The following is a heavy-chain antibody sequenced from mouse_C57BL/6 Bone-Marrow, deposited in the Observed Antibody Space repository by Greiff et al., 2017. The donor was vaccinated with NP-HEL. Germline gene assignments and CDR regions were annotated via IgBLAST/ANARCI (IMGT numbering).Heavy chain of an antibody. CDR3: ARGNWDTYFDY. D-gene: IGHD4-1*01. CDR1: GYTFTDYY. V-gene: IGHV1-26*01. Sequence: VQLKQSGPELVKPGASVKISCKASGYTFTDYYMNWVKQSHGKSLEWIGDINPNNGGTSYNQKFKGKATLTVDKSSSTAYMELRSLTSEDSAVYYCARGNWDTYFDYWGQGTTLTVSS. CDR2: INPNNGGT. J-gene: IGHJ2*01.